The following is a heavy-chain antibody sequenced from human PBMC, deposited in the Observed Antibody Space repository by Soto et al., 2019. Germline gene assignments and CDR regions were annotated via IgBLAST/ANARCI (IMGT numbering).Heavy chain of an antibody. D-gene: IGHD6-19*01. V-gene: IGHV3-7*01. Sequence: EVQLVESGGGLVQPGGSLRLSCAASGFTFSSYWMSWVRQAPGKGLEWVANIKQDGSEKYYVDAVKGRFTISRDNAKNSLYLQMNSLRAEDTAVYYCASLIPLAVAGTNEGDYWGQGTLVTVSS. CDR2: IKQDGSEK. CDR3: ASLIPLAVAGTNEGDY. CDR1: GFTFSSYW. J-gene: IGHJ4*02.